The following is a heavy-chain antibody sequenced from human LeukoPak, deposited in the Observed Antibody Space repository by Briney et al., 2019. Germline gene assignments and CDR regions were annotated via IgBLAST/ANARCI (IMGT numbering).Heavy chain of an antibody. CDR3: AKVQYYYDSSGYFPTDY. V-gene: IGHV3-30*02. CDR2: IRYDGSNK. D-gene: IGHD3-22*01. J-gene: IGHJ4*02. Sequence: PGGSLRLSCAASGFTFSSYGMHWVRQAPGKGLEWVAFIRYDGSNKYYADSVKGRFTISRDNSKNTLYLQMNSLRAEDTAVYYCAKVQYYYDSSGYFPTDYWGQGTLVTVS. CDR1: GFTFSSYG.